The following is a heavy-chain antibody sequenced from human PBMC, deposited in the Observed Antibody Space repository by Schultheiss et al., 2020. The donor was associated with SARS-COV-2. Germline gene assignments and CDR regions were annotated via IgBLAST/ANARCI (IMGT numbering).Heavy chain of an antibody. CDR2: INQRGHA. CDR1: GGSFSGLY. CDR3: SRGRYISWSCYYAAFDV. D-gene: IGHD3-3*01. Sequence: SETLSLTCGVYGGSFSGLYWNWIRQSPGRGLEWIGQINQRGHANYNPSLKSRVTMSVDTSKNQFSLNVSCVTDADRAVYYCSRGRYISWSCYYAAFDVWGQGKVVTGSS. J-gene: IGHJ3*01. V-gene: IGHV4-34*01.